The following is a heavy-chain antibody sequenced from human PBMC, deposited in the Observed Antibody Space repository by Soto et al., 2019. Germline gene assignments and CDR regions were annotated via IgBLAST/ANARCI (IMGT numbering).Heavy chain of an antibody. Sequence: ASVKVSCKASGGTFSSYAISWVRQAPGQGLEWMGGIIPIFGTANYAQKFQGRVTITADESTSTAYMELSSLRSEDTAVYYCARDLRAIGYCSSTSCYPYYYCSMDVWGQGTTVTVSS. J-gene: IGHJ6*02. CDR3: ARDLRAIGYCSSTSCYPYYYCSMDV. CDR1: GGTFSSYA. CDR2: IIPIFGTA. D-gene: IGHD2-2*01. V-gene: IGHV1-69*13.